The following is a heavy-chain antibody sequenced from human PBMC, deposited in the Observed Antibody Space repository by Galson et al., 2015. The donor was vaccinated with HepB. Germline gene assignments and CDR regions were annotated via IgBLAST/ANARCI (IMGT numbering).Heavy chain of an antibody. Sequence: SVKVSCKASGYTFSSYSITWVRQAPGQGLEWMGWISAYDGNTDYAQNLQGRLTVTTDTSRTTAYMELRSLTSDDTAVYYCARGALVAVVGATQNNWFDPWGQGTLVTVSS. CDR2: ISAYDGNT. CDR3: ARGALVAVVGATQNNWFDP. J-gene: IGHJ5*02. CDR1: GYTFSSYS. V-gene: IGHV1-18*01. D-gene: IGHD2-15*01.